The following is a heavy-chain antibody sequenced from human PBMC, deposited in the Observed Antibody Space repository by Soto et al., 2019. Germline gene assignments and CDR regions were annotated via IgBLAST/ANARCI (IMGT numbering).Heavy chain of an antibody. Sequence: KPSETLSLTCTVSGGSISSYYWSWIRQPPGKGLEWIGYIYYSGSTYYNPSLKSRVTISVDTSKNQFSLKLSSVTAADTAVYYCARPYHFSSSFMDVWGQGTTVTVSS. CDR1: GGSISSYY. J-gene: IGHJ6*02. CDR3: ARPYHFSSSFMDV. D-gene: IGHD6-13*01. CDR2: IYYSGST. V-gene: IGHV4-59*04.